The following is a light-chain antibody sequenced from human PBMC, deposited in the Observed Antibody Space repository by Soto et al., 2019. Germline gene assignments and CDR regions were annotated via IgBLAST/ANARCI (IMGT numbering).Light chain of an antibody. Sequence: QSVLTQPASVSGSPGQSITISCTGTSSDVGSYNYVSWYQQHPGKAPKLMIYEVSHRPSGVSNRFSGSKSGNTASLTISGLQAEDEADYYCSSYTSSSTVFGRGTKVTVL. CDR1: SSDVGSYNY. V-gene: IGLV2-14*01. CDR2: EVS. J-gene: IGLJ3*02. CDR3: SSYTSSSTV.